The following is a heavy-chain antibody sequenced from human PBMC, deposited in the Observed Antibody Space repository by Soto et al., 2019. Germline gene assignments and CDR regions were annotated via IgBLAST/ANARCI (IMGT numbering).Heavy chain of an antibody. D-gene: IGHD3-16*01. CDR2: MSDDGSKK. Sequence: ASVGGVVQPGRSLRLSCAASGFSFSKYGMHWVRQAPGKGLEWVAEMSDDGSKKYYGDSVKGRFTISRDNSKNTLYLLMDSLRPEDTAMYYCAKELRETGGYYFDCWGQGTLVTVSS. CDR1: GFSFSKYG. J-gene: IGHJ4*02. V-gene: IGHV3-30*18. CDR3: AKELRETGGYYFDC.